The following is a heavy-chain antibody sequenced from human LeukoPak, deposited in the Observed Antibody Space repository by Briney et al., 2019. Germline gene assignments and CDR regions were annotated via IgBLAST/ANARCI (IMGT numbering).Heavy chain of an antibody. CDR2: IYYSGST. D-gene: IGHD1-26*01. Sequence: SETLSLTCTVSGDSISTSSYYWSWIRQPPGKGLEWIGYIYYSGSTNYNPSLKSRVTISVDTSKNQFSLKLSSVTAADTAVYYCARTYSYSGSYDFDYWGQGTLVTVSS. V-gene: IGHV4-61*01. J-gene: IGHJ4*02. CDR1: GDSISTSSYY. CDR3: ARTYSYSGSYDFDY.